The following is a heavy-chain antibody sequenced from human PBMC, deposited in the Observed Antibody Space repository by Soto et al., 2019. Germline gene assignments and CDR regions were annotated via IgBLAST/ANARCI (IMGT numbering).Heavy chain of an antibody. CDR3: AKDLNTDY. CDR1: GFTFGNYA. CDR2: ISSSGGRT. J-gene: IGHJ4*02. V-gene: IGHV3-23*01. Sequence: GGSLRLSCAASGFTFGNYAMSWVRQAPGKGLEWVSTISSSGGRTFYADSVKGRFTISRDNSKNTLCLQMNSLRAEDTAVYYCAKDLNTDYWGQGTLVTVSS.